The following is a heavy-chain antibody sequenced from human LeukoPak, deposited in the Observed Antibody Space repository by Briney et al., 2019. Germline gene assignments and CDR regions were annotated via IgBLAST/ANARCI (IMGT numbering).Heavy chain of an antibody. CDR3: ARGLFGESYDY. CDR1: GYSISSGYY. Sequence: SETLSLTCAVSGYSISSGYYWGWTRQPPGKGLEWIGSIYHSGSTYYNPSLKSRVTISVDTSKNQFSLKLSSVTAADTAVYYCARGLFGESYDYWGQGTLVTVSS. J-gene: IGHJ4*02. CDR2: IYHSGST. D-gene: IGHD3-10*02. V-gene: IGHV4-38-2*01.